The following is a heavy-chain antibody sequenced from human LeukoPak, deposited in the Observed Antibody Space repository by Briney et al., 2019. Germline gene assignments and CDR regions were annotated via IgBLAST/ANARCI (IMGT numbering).Heavy chain of an antibody. Sequence: PSETLSLTCTVSGGSVSSGSYYWNWIRQPPGKGLEWIGYIYYIGSTNYNPSLESRVTISVDTSKNQFSLKLSSVTAADTAVYYCARELRYYYDIGGAFDIWGQGTMVTVSS. J-gene: IGHJ3*02. V-gene: IGHV4-61*01. CDR3: ARELRYYYDIGGAFDI. CDR2: IYYIGST. D-gene: IGHD3-22*01. CDR1: GGSVSSGSYY.